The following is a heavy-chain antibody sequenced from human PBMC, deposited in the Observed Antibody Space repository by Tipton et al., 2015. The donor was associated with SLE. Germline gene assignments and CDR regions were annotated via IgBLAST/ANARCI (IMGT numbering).Heavy chain of an antibody. V-gene: IGHV4-30-2*01. J-gene: IGHJ6*03. CDR3: ARERSSTSLYYMDV. CDR2: IYHSGST. CDR1: GGSISSGGYS. D-gene: IGHD2-2*01. Sequence: TLSLTCAVSGGSISSGGYSWSWIRQPPGKGLEWIGYIYHSGSTYYNPSLKSRVTISVDTSKNQFSLKLSSVTAADTAVYYCARERSSTSLYYMDVWGKGTTVTVSS.